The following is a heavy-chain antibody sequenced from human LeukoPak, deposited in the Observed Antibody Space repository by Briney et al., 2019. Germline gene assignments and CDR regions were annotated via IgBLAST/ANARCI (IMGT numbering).Heavy chain of an antibody. J-gene: IGHJ4*02. CDR3: ARGGSGYYDY. D-gene: IGHD3-3*01. Sequence: GGSLRLSCAASGFTLSNYAMSWVRQAPGKGLEWVSAISGSAGSTYYADSVKGRFTISRDNAKNSLYLQTNSLRAEDTAVYYCARGGSGYYDYWGQGTLVTVSS. CDR2: ISGSAGST. V-gene: IGHV3-23*01. CDR1: GFTLSNYA.